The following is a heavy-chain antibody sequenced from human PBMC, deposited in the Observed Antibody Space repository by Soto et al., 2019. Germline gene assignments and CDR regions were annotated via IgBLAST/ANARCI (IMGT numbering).Heavy chain of an antibody. J-gene: IGHJ6*02. V-gene: IGHV4-34*01. D-gene: IGHD2-15*01. Sequence: QVQLQQWGAGLLKPSETLSLTCAVYGGSFSGYYWSWIRQPPGKGLEWIGEINHSGSTNYNPSLKSRVTISVDTSKNQFSLKLSSVTAADTAVYYCVRLVVVVVAARASYGMDVWGQGTTVTVSS. CDR1: GGSFSGYY. CDR3: VRLVVVVVAARASYGMDV. CDR2: INHSGST.